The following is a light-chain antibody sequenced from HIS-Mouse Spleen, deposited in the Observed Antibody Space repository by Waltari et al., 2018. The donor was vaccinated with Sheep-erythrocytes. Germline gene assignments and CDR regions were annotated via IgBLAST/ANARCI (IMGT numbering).Light chain of an antibody. J-gene: IGLJ2*01. Sequence: QSALTQPRSVSGSPGRSVTISCTGTSRDVGGYNYVSRYQQHPGKAPKLMIYDVSKRPSGVPDRFSGSKSGNTASLTISGLQAEDEADYYCCSYAGSYTLVFGGGTKLTVL. CDR3: CSYAGSYTLV. CDR1: SRDVGGYNY. V-gene: IGLV2-11*01. CDR2: DVS.